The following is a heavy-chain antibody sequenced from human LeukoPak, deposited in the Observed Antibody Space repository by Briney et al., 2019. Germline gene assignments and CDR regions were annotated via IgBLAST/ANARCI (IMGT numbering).Heavy chain of an antibody. V-gene: IGHV3-23*01. D-gene: IGHD3-3*01. J-gene: IGHJ4*02. Sequence: PGGSLRLSCAASGFTFSSYAMSWVRQAPGKGLEWVSAISGSGGSTYYADSVKGRFTISRDNSKNTLYLQMNSLRAEDTAVYYCVKLARITIFGVVNSDFDYWGQGTLVTVSS. CDR3: VKLARITIFGVVNSDFDY. CDR1: GFTFSSYA. CDR2: ISGSGGST.